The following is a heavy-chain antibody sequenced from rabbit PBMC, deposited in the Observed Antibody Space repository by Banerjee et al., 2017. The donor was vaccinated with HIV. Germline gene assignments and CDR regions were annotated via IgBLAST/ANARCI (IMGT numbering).Heavy chain of an antibody. D-gene: IGHD8-1*01. CDR2: IDPVFSNT. CDR3: ARDAGSTYYIWDYFNL. V-gene: IGHV1S43*01. CDR1: GFDFNSYY. J-gene: IGHJ4*01. Sequence: QEQLVETGGGLVQPGGTLTLSCKASGFDFNSYYMSWVRQAPGKGLEWIGYIDPVFSNTFYASWVNGRFTISSHNAQNTVDLQMNSLTAADTATYFCARDAGSTYYIWDYFNLWGPGTLVTVS.